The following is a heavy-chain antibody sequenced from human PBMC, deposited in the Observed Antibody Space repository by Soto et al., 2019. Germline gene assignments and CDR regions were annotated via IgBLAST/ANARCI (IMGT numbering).Heavy chain of an antibody. CDR1: GFTLSTSA. Sequence: VQVVESGGGVVQPGGSLRLSCAASGFTLSTSAMHWVRQAPGKGLEWMAAISYGGNTEYYADSVKGRFTVSRDISESTLYLQMNGLRTEDTAVDYCVREEFAAVRGPFGCWGQFPWVSVAS. V-gene: IGHV3-30-3*01. D-gene: IGHD6-13*01. J-gene: IGHJ1*01. CDR3: VREEFAAVRGPFGC. CDR2: ISYGGNTE.